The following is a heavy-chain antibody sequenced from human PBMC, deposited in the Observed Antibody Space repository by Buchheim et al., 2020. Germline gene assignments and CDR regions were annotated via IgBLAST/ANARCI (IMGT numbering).Heavy chain of an antibody. J-gene: IGHJ6*02. Sequence: QVQLQQWGAGLLKPSETLSLTCAVYSGSFSGYYWSWIRQPPGKGLEWIGEINHSGSTNYNPSLKSRVTISVDTSKNQFSLKLSSVTAADTAVYYCARELLGIMVRGRNGHYGMDVWGQGTT. CDR3: ARELLGIMVRGRNGHYGMDV. V-gene: IGHV4-34*01. D-gene: IGHD3-10*01. CDR1: SGSFSGYY. CDR2: INHSGST.